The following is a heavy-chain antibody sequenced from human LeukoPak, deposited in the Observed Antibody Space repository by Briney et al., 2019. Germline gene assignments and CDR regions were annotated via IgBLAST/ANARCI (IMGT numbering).Heavy chain of an antibody. J-gene: IGHJ4*02. V-gene: IGHV3-7*01. D-gene: IGHD2-15*01. CDR2: IKQDGSEK. Sequence: GGSLRLSCAASGFTFSGFWMGWVRQAPGKGLEWVANIKQDGSEKYYVDSVKGRFTISRDNAKNSLYLQMNSLRADDTAVYFCARLGVAVAATLWSWGQGSLVTVSS. CDR1: GFTFSGFW. CDR3: ARLGVAVAATLWS.